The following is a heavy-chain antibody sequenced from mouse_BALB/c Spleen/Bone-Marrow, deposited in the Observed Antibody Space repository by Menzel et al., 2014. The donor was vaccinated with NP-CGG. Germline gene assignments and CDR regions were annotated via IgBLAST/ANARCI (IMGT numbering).Heavy chain of an antibody. Sequence: VQLKQSGPELVKPGASVKISCKASGYTFTDYNMHWVKQSHGRSLEWIGYIYPYNGGTGYNQKFKSKATLTVDNSSSTAYMELRSLTSEDSAVYYCARGWLLSWFAYWGQGTLVTVSA. CDR2: IYPYNGGT. CDR3: ARGWLLSWFAY. V-gene: IGHV1S29*02. J-gene: IGHJ3*01. D-gene: IGHD2-3*01. CDR1: GYTFTDYN.